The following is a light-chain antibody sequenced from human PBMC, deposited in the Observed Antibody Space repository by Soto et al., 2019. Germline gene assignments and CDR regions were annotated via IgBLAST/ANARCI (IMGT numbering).Light chain of an antibody. CDR3: SSYTTSSTLV. CDR2: DVN. J-gene: IGLJ3*02. V-gene: IGLV2-14*01. Sequence: QSALTQPASVSGSPGQSITISCTGTGSDVGGYNYVSWYQQHPGKAPKLMIYDVNSRPSGVSNRFSGSKSGNTASLTISGLQAEDEADYYCSSYTTSSTLVFGGGTKLTVL. CDR1: GSDVGGYNY.